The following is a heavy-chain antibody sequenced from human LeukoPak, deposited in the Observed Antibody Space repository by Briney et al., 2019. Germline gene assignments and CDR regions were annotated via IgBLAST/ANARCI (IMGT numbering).Heavy chain of an antibody. Sequence: PGGSLRLSCAASGFTFSSYWMSWVRQAPGKGLEWVANIKQDGSEKYYVDSVKGRFTISRDNSKNTLYLQMNSLRAEDTAVYYCAKSRGDGDSSSWYYFDYWGQGTLVTVSS. D-gene: IGHD6-13*01. V-gene: IGHV3-7*01. CDR1: GFTFSSYW. CDR2: IKQDGSEK. CDR3: AKSRGDGDSSSWYYFDY. J-gene: IGHJ4*02.